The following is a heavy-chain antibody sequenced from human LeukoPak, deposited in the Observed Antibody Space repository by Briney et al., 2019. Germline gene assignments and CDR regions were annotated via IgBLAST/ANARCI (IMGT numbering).Heavy chain of an antibody. CDR1: GFTFSNSA. D-gene: IGHD6-19*01. J-gene: IGHJ4*01. CDR3: AKGIYSSGWSYFDY. V-gene: IGHV3-23*01. CDR2: LSGSGINT. Sequence: GGSLTLSCAASGFTFSNSAMSWVRQAPGKGLEWVSNLSGSGINTYYADSVKGRFTISRDNSKNTLYLQMNSRRAEDTAVYYCAKGIYSSGWSYFDYWGHGTLVTVSS.